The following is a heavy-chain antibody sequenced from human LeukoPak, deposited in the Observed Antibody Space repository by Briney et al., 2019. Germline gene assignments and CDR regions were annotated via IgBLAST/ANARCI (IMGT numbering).Heavy chain of an antibody. CDR3: ARGRRGYSSSWAAYYFDY. CDR2: INHSGST. J-gene: IGHJ4*02. Sequence: KPSETLSLTCAVYGGSFSGYYWSWIRQPPGKGLEWIGEINHSGSTNYDPSLKSRVTISVDTSKNQFSLKLSSVTAADTAVYYCARGRRGYSSSWAAYYFDYWGQGTLVTVSS. CDR1: GGSFSGYY. D-gene: IGHD6-13*01. V-gene: IGHV4-34*01.